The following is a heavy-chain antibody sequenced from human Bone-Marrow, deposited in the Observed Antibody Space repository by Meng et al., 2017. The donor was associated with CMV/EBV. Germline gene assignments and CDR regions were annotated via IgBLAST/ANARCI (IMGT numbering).Heavy chain of an antibody. D-gene: IGHD5-18*01. CDR1: GGSVSRGGFY. Sequence: GSLRLSCTVSGGSVSRGGFYWSWIRQPPGKGLEWIGYIYYSGSTNYNPSLKSRVTISVDTSKNQFSLKLSSVTAADTAVYYCARDSLRQQLDYWGQGTLVTVSS. CDR2: IYYSGST. V-gene: IGHV4-61*08. J-gene: IGHJ4*02. CDR3: ARDSLRQQLDY.